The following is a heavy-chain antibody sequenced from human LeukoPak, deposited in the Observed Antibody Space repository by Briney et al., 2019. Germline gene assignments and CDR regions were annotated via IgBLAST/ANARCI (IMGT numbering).Heavy chain of an antibody. Sequence: GGPLRLSCAASGFTVSSNYMSWVRQAPGKGLEWVSVIFSGGSTYYADSVKGRFTISRDNSKNTLYLQMNSLRAEDTAVYYCAGTDYGDYSTGYYGMDVWGQGTTVTVSS. J-gene: IGHJ6*02. D-gene: IGHD4-17*01. CDR1: GFTVSSNY. CDR2: IFSGGST. V-gene: IGHV3-66*01. CDR3: AGTDYGDYSTGYYGMDV.